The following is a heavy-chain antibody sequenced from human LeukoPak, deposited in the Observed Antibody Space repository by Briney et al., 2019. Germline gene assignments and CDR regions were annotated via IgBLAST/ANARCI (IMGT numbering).Heavy chain of an antibody. CDR2: ISSSSSYI. Sequence: GGSLRLPCAASGFTFSSYSMNWVRQAPGKGLEWVSSISSSSSYIYYADSVRGRFTISRDNAKNSLYLQMNSLRAEDTAVYYCAELGITMIGGVWGKGTTVTISS. J-gene: IGHJ6*04. D-gene: IGHD3-10*02. CDR3: AELGITMIGGV. CDR1: GFTFSSYS. V-gene: IGHV3-21*01.